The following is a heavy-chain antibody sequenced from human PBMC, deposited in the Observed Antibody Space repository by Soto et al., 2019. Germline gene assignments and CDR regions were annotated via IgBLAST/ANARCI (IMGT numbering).Heavy chain of an antibody. J-gene: IGHJ4*02. CDR1: GYNFASYW. CDR2: IYPGDSDT. D-gene: IGHD5-18*01. CDR3: ARSVRDTSMPNY. V-gene: IGHV5-51*01. Sequence: GESLRISCKTSGYNFASYWIGWVRQMPGGGLEWMGIIYPGDSDTRYSPSFQDQVTISADKSTSTAYLQWSSLQASDTAIYYCARSVRDTSMPNYWGQGTQVTVSS.